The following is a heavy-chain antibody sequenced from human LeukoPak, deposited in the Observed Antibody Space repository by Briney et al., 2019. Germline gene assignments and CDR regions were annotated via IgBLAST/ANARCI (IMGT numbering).Heavy chain of an antibody. D-gene: IGHD2-2*01. CDR2: LYHSGST. J-gene: IGHJ6*03. Sequence: SETLSLTCTVSGYSISSGYYWGWIRQPPRKGLEWIGSLYHSGSTYYNPSLKTRVTISVDTSKNQFSLKLSSVTAADTAVYYCASKLRSTLNYYYYMDVWGKGTTVTVS. V-gene: IGHV4-38-2*02. CDR3: ASKLRSTLNYYYYMDV. CDR1: GYSISSGYY.